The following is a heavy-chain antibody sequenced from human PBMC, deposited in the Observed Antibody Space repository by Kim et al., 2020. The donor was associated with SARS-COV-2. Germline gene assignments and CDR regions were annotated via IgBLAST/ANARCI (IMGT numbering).Heavy chain of an antibody. V-gene: IGHV3-21*06. J-gene: IGHJ6*02. CDR2: ISSSSSYI. CDR3: ARAFSSSSNYYYGMDV. D-gene: IGHD6-6*01. Sequence: GGSLRLSCEASGFTFSDYRMNWVRQAPGKGLEWVSSISSSSSYIYYADSVKGRFTISRDNAKNSVYLQTNSLRAEDTAVYYCARAFSSSSNYYYGMDVWGQGTTLTVSS. CDR1: GFTFSDYR.